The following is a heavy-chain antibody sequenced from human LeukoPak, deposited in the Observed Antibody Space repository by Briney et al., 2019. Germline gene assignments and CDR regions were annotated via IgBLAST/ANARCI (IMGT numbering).Heavy chain of an antibody. CDR3: ARGSYYAFDM. J-gene: IGHJ3*02. CDR1: GFTFSSYW. V-gene: IGHV3-74*01. Sequence: GGSLRLSCAASGFTFSSYWMHWVRHAPGKGQVWVSYIKTDGRTTTYADSVKGRFTISRDNAKNTLYLQMNSLRAEDTAMYYCARGSYYAFDMWGQGTMVTVSS. CDR2: IKTDGRTT. D-gene: IGHD3-10*01.